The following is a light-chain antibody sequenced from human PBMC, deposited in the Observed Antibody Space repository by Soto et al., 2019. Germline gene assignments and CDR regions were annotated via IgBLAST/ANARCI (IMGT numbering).Light chain of an antibody. CDR2: KAS. J-gene: IGKJ1*01. V-gene: IGKV1-5*03. CDR3: QQYSDNWT. CDR1: QSISSW. Sequence: DIQMTQSPSTLSASVGDRVTITCRASQSISSWLAWYQQKPGTAPKLLIYKASTLQSGVPSRFSGSGSGTEFTLTISSLQPDDFATYYCQQYSDNWTFGQGTKVGIK.